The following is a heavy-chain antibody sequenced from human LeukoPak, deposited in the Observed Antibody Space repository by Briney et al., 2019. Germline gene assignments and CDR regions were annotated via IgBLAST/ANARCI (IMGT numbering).Heavy chain of an antibody. CDR2: ISSPSSTI. V-gene: IGHV3-48*01. Sequence: PGGSLRLSCAASGFTFSSYSMNWVRQAPGKGLEWVSYISSPSSTIYYADSVKGRFTISRDNVKSSLYLQMNSLRAEDTAVYYCARVHTVVTPFDSWGQGTLVTVSS. J-gene: IGHJ4*02. CDR3: ARVHTVVTPFDS. D-gene: IGHD4-23*01. CDR1: GFTFSSYS.